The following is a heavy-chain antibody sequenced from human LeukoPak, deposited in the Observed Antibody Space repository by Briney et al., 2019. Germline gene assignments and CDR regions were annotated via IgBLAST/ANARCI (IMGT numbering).Heavy chain of an antibody. CDR2: IRSNGRDT. V-gene: IGHV3-23*01. Sequence: GGSLRLSCAASGFTFSEYSMSWVRQAPGKGLEWVSNIRSNGRDTYYTDSVKGRFTISRDNSKNTLYLEMNSPRAEDTAVYYCAKGGYTTCFDPWGQGTLVTVSS. CDR1: GFTFSEYS. CDR3: AKGGYTTCFDP. D-gene: IGHD2-15*01. J-gene: IGHJ5*02.